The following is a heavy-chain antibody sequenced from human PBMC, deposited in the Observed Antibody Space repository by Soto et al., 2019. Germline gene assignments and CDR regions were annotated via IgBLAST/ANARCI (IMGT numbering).Heavy chain of an antibody. Sequence: EVHLVESGGGLVKPGGSLRLSCAASGLPFSKSWMSWGRQAPGKGLEGVGRTKNKGTTDYAAPVKDRFTISRDDSQNMVYLQMDSLKTEDTAVYYCTTDEEDNGNDGDFDYWGQGTLVTVSS. D-gene: IGHD1-1*01. CDR2: TKNKGTT. CDR1: GLPFSKSW. V-gene: IGHV3-15*01. J-gene: IGHJ4*02. CDR3: TTDEEDNGNDGDFDY.